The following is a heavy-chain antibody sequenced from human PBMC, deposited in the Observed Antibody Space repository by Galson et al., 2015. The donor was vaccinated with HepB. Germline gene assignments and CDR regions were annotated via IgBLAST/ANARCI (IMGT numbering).Heavy chain of an antibody. V-gene: IGHV1-69*13. Sequence: SVKVSCKASGGTFSSYAISWVRQAPGQGLEWMGGIIPIFGTANYAQKFQGRVTITADESTSTAYMELSSLRSEDTAVYYCAQGALGQLVLIPVSYYYYYYYMDVWGKGTTVTVSS. J-gene: IGHJ6*03. CDR2: IIPIFGTA. CDR1: GGTFSSYA. D-gene: IGHD6-6*01. CDR3: AQGALGQLVLIPVSYYYYYYYMDV.